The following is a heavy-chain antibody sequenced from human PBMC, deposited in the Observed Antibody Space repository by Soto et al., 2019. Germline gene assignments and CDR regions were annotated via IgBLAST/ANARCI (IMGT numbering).Heavy chain of an antibody. CDR3: ARGATMIVGGIGAFDI. Sequence: EVQLVESGGGLVQPGGSLRLSCAASGFTFSSYDMHWVRQATGKGLEWVSAIGTAGDTYYPGSVKGRFTISRENAKNSLYLQMNSLRAGDTAVYYCARGATMIVGGIGAFDIWGQGTMVTVSS. CDR2: IGTAGDT. D-gene: IGHD3-22*01. CDR1: GFTFSSYD. J-gene: IGHJ3*02. V-gene: IGHV3-13*01.